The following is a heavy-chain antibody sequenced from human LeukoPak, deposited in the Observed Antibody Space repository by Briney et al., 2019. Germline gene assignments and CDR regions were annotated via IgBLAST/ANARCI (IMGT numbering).Heavy chain of an antibody. CDR1: GFTFSNAW. V-gene: IGHV3-15*01. J-gene: IGHJ4*02. D-gene: IGHD4-17*01. CDR3: TTDRGYGDWYFDY. CDR2: IKSKTDGGTT. Sequence: GGSLRLSCAASGFTFSNAWMSWVRQAPGKGLEWVGRIKSKTDGGTTDYATPVKGRFTISRDDSKNTLYLQMNSLKTEDTAVYYCTTDRGYGDWYFDYWGQGTLVTVSS.